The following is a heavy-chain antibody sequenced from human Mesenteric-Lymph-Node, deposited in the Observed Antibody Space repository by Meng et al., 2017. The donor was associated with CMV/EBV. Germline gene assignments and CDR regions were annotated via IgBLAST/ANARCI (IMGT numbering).Heavy chain of an antibody. Sequence: SVKVSCKASGGTFSSYTISWVRQAPGQGLEWMGRIIPILGIANYAQKFQGRVTMTTDTSTSTAYMELRSLRSDDTAVYYCARSFGVVVPAAMPDPWGQGTLVTVSS. D-gene: IGHD2-2*01. CDR1: GGTFSSYT. V-gene: IGHV1-69*02. CDR3: ARSFGVVVPAAMPDP. CDR2: IIPILGIA. J-gene: IGHJ5*02.